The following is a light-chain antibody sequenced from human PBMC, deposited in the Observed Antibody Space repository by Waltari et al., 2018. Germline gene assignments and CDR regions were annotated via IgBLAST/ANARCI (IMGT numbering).Light chain of an antibody. CDR3: QQYGSTRGLT. Sequence: DIVFTPSPGTLSLSPGDSATFSCRASQSVSSNYLAWYQQKPGQAPRLLIYGASSRATVIPDRFSGSGSGTDFTLTISRLEPEDFAVYYCQQYGSTRGLTFGGGTKVEIK. CDR2: GAS. V-gene: IGKV3-20*01. J-gene: IGKJ4*01. CDR1: QSVSSNY.